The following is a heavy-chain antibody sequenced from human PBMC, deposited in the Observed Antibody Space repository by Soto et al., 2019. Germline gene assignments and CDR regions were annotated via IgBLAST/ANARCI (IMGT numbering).Heavy chain of an antibody. CDR3: ARAECSSPDCLTAYYSYGLDV. V-gene: IGHV3-48*03. Sequence: PGGSLRLSCAASGFTFSNFEMHWVHQAPGKXLEWVSYINTAGSTKYYAESVKGRFTISRDNARNSLFLQMNSLRAEDTAVYYCARAECSSPDCLTAYYSYGLDVWGQGSTVTVSS. D-gene: IGHD3-9*01. CDR2: INTAGSTK. J-gene: IGHJ6*02. CDR1: GFTFSNFE.